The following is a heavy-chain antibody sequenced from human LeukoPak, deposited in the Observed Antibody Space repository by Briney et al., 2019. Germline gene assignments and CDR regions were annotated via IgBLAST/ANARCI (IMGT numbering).Heavy chain of an antibody. CDR2: INHSGST. CDR3: AKDQGSSGWIIDH. D-gene: IGHD6-19*01. Sequence: SETLSLTCAVYGGSFSGYYWSWIRQPPGKGLEWIGEINHSGSTNYNPSLKSRVTISVDTSKNQFSLKLSSVTAADTAVYYCAKDQGSSGWIIDHWGQGTLVTVSS. CDR1: GGSFSGYY. J-gene: IGHJ4*02. V-gene: IGHV4-34*01.